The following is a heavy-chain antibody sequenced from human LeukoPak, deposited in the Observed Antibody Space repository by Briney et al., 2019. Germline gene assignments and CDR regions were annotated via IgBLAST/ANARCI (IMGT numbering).Heavy chain of an antibody. D-gene: IGHD3-3*01. V-gene: IGHV3-33*01. CDR3: ARDPYDPLSGSASRFDY. CDR1: RFTLSTFA. J-gene: IGHJ4*02. Sequence: AGRSLRLSCSASRFTLSTFAIHWVRQAPGKGLEWVVVIRSDGNDRYYADSVKGRFAISRDNSKNTVNLQMSSLRVEDTAVYYCARDPYDPLSGSASRFDYWGQGTLVTVSS. CDR2: IRSDGNDR.